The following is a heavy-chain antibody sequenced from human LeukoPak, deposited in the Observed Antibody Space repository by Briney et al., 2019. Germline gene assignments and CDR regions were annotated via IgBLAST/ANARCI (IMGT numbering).Heavy chain of an antibody. Sequence: PGGYLRLSCATSGFNLNNYGMHWVREPPGKGLEWVALIQPDGIDTYYADSVKGRFTVFRDNSKSTLYLQLNSLTPDDTAIYYCAKRDRTTGFDYWGQGTLVTVSS. CDR2: IQPDGIDT. CDR3: AKRDRTTGFDY. J-gene: IGHJ4*02. D-gene: IGHD1-1*01. CDR1: GFNLNNYG. V-gene: IGHV3-30*02.